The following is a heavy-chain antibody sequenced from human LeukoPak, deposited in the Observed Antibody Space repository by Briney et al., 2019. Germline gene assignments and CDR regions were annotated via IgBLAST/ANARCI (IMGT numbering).Heavy chain of an antibody. D-gene: IGHD1/OR15-1a*01. CDR2: TSNTGGTT. Sequence: PGGSLRLSCAASGFTFSDYHMTWIRRAPGKGLEWVSFTSNTGGTTYYADSVRGRFTISRDNTKNSLYLQMNSLRADDTAVYYCAGGGNMGSAPFDYWGQGTLVTVSS. CDR3: AGGGNMGSAPFDY. V-gene: IGHV3-11*01. J-gene: IGHJ4*02. CDR1: GFTFSDYH.